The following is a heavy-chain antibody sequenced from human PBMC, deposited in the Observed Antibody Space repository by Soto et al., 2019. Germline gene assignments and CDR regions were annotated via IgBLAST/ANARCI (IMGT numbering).Heavy chain of an antibody. J-gene: IGHJ5*02. CDR3: AKEKGAFWSGYSNWFDP. Sequence: EVQLVESGGGLVQPGRSLRLSCAASGFTFDDYAMHWVRQAPGKGLEWVSGISWNSGSIGYADSVKGRFTISRDNAKNSLYLQMNSLRAEDTALYYCAKEKGAFWSGYSNWFDPWGQGTLVTVSS. D-gene: IGHD3-3*01. CDR1: GFTFDDYA. CDR2: ISWNSGSI. V-gene: IGHV3-9*01.